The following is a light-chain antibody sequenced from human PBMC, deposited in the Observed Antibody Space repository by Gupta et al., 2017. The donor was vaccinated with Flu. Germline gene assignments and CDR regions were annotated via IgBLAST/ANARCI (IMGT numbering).Light chain of an antibody. V-gene: IGLV1-44*01. J-gene: IGLJ1*01. CDR3: AAWDDSLKGYV. CDR1: SSNSGSNT. Sequence: RVTISCSGSSSNSGSNTVNWYQQLPGTAPKLLIYRNNQRPSGVPDRFSGSKAGTSGSLAISGLQSEDEADYYGAAWDDSLKGYVFGTGTKVTVL. CDR2: RNN.